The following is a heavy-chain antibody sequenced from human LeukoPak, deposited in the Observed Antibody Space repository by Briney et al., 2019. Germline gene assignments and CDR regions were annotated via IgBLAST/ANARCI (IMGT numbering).Heavy chain of an antibody. D-gene: IGHD6-13*01. CDR3: ARDSAGNDY. CDR2: IKQDGSEK. J-gene: IGHJ4*02. Sequence: GGSLRPSCAASGFTFSTYWMSWVRQAPGKGLEWVANIKQDGSEKFYVDSVKGRFTISRDNAKNSLYLQMNSLRAQDTAMYYCARDSAGNDYWGQGTLLTVSS. V-gene: IGHV3-7*01. CDR1: GFTFSTYW.